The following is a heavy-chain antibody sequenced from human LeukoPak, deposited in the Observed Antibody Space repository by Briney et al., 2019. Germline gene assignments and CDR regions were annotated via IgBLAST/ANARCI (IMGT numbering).Heavy chain of an antibody. Sequence: SVKVSCKASGGTFSSYAISWVRQAPGQGLEWMGGIIPIFGTANYAQKFQGRVTITADESTSTAYMELSSLRSEDTAVYYCARGMMITFGGVIAPAPRYFDYWGQGTLVTVSS. V-gene: IGHV1-69*13. D-gene: IGHD3-16*02. J-gene: IGHJ4*02. CDR1: GGTFSSYA. CDR2: IIPIFGTA. CDR3: ARGMMITFGGVIAPAPRYFDY.